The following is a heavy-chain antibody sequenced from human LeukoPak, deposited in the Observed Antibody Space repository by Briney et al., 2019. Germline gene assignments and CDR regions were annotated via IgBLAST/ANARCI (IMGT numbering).Heavy chain of an antibody. V-gene: IGHV3-30-3*01. CDR2: IASDASHT. CDR1: EFTFSSYI. CDR3: ARTYCSSTSCFWFDP. J-gene: IGHJ5*02. Sequence: PGGSLRLSCAASEFTFSSYIMHWVRQAPGKGLEWVAAIASDASHTFYVESVKGRFTISRDNSKNTLYLQMNSLRAEDTAVYYCARTYCSSTSCFWFDPWGQGTLVTVSS. D-gene: IGHD2-2*01.